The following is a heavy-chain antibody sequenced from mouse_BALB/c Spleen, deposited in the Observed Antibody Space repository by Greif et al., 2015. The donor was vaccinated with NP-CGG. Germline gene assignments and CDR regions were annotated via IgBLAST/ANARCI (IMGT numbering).Heavy chain of an antibody. CDR3: ARMDGNGFAY. D-gene: IGHD2-1*01. CDR2: IDPENGNT. J-gene: IGHJ3*01. V-gene: IGHV14-1*02. Sequence: VQLQQSGAELVRPGALVKLSCKASGFNIKDYYMHWVKQRPEQGLEWIGWIDPENGNTIYDPKFQGKASITADTSSNTAYLQLSSLTSEDTAVYYCARMDGNGFAYWGQGTLVTVSA. CDR1: GFNIKDYY.